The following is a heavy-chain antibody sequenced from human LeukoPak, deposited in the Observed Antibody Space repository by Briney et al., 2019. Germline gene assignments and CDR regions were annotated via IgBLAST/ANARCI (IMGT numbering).Heavy chain of an antibody. CDR3: ARDAYYDSSGYYSDYFAY. CDR1: GFTFSSYE. Sequence: GGSLRLSCAASGFTFSSYEMNWVRQAPGKGLEWVSYISSSGSTIYYADSVKGRFTISSDNAQNQLYLQMNSLRAEDTAVYYCARDAYYDSSGYYSDYFAYWGQGTLVTVSS. V-gene: IGHV3-48*03. CDR2: ISSSGSTI. J-gene: IGHJ4*02. D-gene: IGHD3-22*01.